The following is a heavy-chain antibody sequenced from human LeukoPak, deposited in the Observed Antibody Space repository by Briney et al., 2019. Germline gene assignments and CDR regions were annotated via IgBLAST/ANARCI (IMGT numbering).Heavy chain of an antibody. CDR2: IYYSGST. CDR3: ARKLGYCSGGSCYGSNWFDP. D-gene: IGHD2-15*01. J-gene: IGHJ5*02. V-gene: IGHV4-59*01. Sequence: PSETLSLTCTVSGGSISSYYWSWIRQPPGKGLEWIGDIYYSGSTNYNPSLKSRVTISVDTSKNQFSLKLSSVTAADTAVYYCARKLGYCSGGSCYGSNWFDPWGQGTLVTVSS. CDR1: GGSISSYY.